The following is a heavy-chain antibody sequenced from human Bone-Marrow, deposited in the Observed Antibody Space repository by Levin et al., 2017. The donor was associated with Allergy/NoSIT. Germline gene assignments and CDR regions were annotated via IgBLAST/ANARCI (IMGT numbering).Heavy chain of an antibody. CDR1: GGSLNNYA. V-gene: IGHV1-69*13. CDR3: ARGVRFLEWLSNPRRYYYYGMDV. J-gene: IGHJ6*02. Sequence: SVKVSCKASGGSLNNYAISWVRQAPGQGLEWMGGIIPSFGATNYAQTFQDRVTITADESTNRAYMELRGLRSEDTAVYYCARGVRFLEWLSNPRRYYYYGMDVGGQGTTVTGSS. CDR2: IIPSFGAT. D-gene: IGHD3-3*01.